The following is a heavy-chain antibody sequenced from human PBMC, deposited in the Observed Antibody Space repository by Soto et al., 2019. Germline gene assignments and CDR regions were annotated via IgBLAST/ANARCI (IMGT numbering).Heavy chain of an antibody. CDR2: ISYDGSNK. Sequence: PGGSLRLSCAASGFTFSSYAMHWVRQAPGKGLEWVAVISYDGSNKYYADSVKGRFTISRDNSKNTLYLQMNSLRAEDTAVYYCARDSSDRGSDYWGQGTLVTVSS. CDR3: ARDSSDRGSDY. J-gene: IGHJ4*02. CDR1: GFTFSSYA. D-gene: IGHD6-19*01. V-gene: IGHV3-30-3*01.